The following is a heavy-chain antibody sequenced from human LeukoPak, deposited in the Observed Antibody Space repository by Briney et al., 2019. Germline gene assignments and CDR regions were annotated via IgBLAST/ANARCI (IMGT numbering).Heavy chain of an antibody. D-gene: IGHD4-11*01. V-gene: IGHV4-59*01. CDR2: IYYSGST. J-gene: IGHJ3*02. Sequence: SETLSLTCTVSGGSISSYYWSWIRQPPGKGLEWIGYIYYSGSTNYNPSLKSRVAISVDTSKNQFSLKLSSVTAADTAVYYCARDKGLHAFDIWGQGTMVTVSS. CDR3: ARDKGLHAFDI. CDR1: GGSISSYY.